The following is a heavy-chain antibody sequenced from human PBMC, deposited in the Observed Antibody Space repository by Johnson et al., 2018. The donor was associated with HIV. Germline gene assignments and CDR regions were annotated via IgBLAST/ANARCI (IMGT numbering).Heavy chain of an antibody. CDR3: AKEQWSSSWTNDAFDF. V-gene: IGHV3-53*01. J-gene: IGHJ3*01. D-gene: IGHD6-13*01. CDR1: GFTVSDNY. Sequence: VQLVESGGGLIQPGGSLRLSCAASGFTVSDNYMSWVRQAPGKGLEWVSVIYSGGRTYYADSVKGRTTISRDNSKNTLYLQMNSLRAEDTAVYYCAKEQWSSSWTNDAFDFWGQGTMVTVSS. CDR2: IYSGGRT.